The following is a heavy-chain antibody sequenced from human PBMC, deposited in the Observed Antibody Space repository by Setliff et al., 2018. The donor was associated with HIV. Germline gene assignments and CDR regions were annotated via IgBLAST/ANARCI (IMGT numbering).Heavy chain of an antibody. CDR1: GVSIDSHY. CDR2: LHLSGKS. Sequence: SETLSLTCNISGVSIDSHYWSWIRQAAGQELEWIGRLHLSGKSNYNPSLKSRITLSVDKPKNQFSLQLSSVTAADTAVYYCARIPWVATLWGGAFDLWGHGTMVTVS. D-gene: IGHD5-12*01. J-gene: IGHJ3*01. V-gene: IGHV4-4*07. CDR3: ARIPWVATLWGGAFDL.